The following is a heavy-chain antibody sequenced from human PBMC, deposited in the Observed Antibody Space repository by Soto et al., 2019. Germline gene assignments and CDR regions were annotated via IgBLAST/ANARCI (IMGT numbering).Heavy chain of an antibody. J-gene: IGHJ6*04. CDR1: GYSFTSYW. CDR2: IYPGDSDT. D-gene: IGHD5-12*01. CDR3: ATPRLRNTGFRYYSGMDV. V-gene: IGHV5-51*01. Sequence: GESLKISCKGSGYSFTSYWIGWVRQMPGKGLEWMGIIYPGDSDTRYSPSFQGQVTISADKSISTAYLQWSSLKASDTAMYYCATPRLRNTGFRYYSGMDVWGKVPRVTACS.